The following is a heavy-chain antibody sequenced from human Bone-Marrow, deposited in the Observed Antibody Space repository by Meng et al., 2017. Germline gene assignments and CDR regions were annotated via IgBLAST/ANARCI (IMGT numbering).Heavy chain of an antibody. CDR1: GGSFSGYY. Sequence: QVQLQRVGAVMLKPSGTLSPPFVVYGGSFSGYYWSWIRQPPGKGLEWIGEINHSGSTNYNPSLKSRVTISVDTSKNQFSLKLSSVTAADTAVYYCARGPEGWLHPYYFDYWGQGTLVTVSS. V-gene: IGHV4-34*01. J-gene: IGHJ4*02. CDR3: ARGPEGWLHPYYFDY. D-gene: IGHD5-24*01. CDR2: INHSGST.